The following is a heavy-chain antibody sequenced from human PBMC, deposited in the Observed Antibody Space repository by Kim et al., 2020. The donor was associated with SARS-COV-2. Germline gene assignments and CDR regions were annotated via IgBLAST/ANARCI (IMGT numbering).Heavy chain of an antibody. CDR2: IIPFFDTT. V-gene: IGHV1-69*13. Sequence: SVKFSCKASGVTFGTYPISWVRQAPGQGLEWMGGIIPFFDTTNYAPKFQGRVTMTADDSTRTTYMELSSLKSGDQAVYFCASRFFDSSGNYHDFWGQGT. CDR3: ASRFFDSSGNYHDF. CDR1: GVTFGTYP. J-gene: IGHJ4*02. D-gene: IGHD3-22*01.